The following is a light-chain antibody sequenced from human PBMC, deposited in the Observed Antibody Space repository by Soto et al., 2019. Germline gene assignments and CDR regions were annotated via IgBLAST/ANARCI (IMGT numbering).Light chain of an antibody. J-gene: IGLJ2*01. CDR2: EVT. Sequence: SALTQPPSASGSPGQSVTISCSGTSSDVGVYDYVSWYQQHPGKAPKLMIYEVTKRPSGVPYRFAGSKSGNTASLTVSGLQAEDEADYFCSSYVGDNNFVVFGGGTKLTVL. CDR3: SSYVGDNNFVV. V-gene: IGLV2-8*01. CDR1: SSDVGVYDY.